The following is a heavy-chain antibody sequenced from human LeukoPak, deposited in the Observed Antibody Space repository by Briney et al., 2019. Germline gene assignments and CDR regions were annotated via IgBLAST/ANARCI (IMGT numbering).Heavy chain of an antibody. D-gene: IGHD3-10*01. Sequence: GGSLRLSCAASGFTFSSYAMSWVRQAPGKGLEWVSAISGSGGSTYYADSVKGRFTISRDNSKNTLYLQMNSLRAEDTAVYYCTSPYGSGSRANYYYYMDVWGKGTTVTVSS. J-gene: IGHJ6*03. CDR2: ISGSGGST. V-gene: IGHV3-23*01. CDR3: TSPYGSGSRANYYYYMDV. CDR1: GFTFSSYA.